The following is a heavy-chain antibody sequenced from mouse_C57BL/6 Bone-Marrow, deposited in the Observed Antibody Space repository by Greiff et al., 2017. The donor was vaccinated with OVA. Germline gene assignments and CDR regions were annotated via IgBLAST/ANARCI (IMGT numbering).Heavy chain of an antibody. CDR3: ARRYYGSSWYFEV. Sequence: QVQLKQSGAELVKPGASVKMSCKASGYTFTSYWITWVKQRPGQGLEWIGDIYPGSGSTNYNEKFKSKATLTVDTSSSTAYMQLSSLTSEDSAVYYCARRYYGSSWYFEVWGTGTTVTVSS. V-gene: IGHV1-55*01. J-gene: IGHJ1*03. CDR1: GYTFTSYW. D-gene: IGHD1-1*01. CDR2: IYPGSGST.